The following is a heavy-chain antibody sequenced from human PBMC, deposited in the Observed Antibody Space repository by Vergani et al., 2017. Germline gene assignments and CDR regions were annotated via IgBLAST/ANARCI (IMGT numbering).Heavy chain of an antibody. CDR1: GYSFTNYW. Sequence: EVQLVQSGAEVKKPGESLKISCQLSGYSFTNYWIGWVRQMPGKGLEWMGIIHPADSDTRYSPSFQGQVTISVDKSISTAYLQRSSVRASDSAMYYCARLYGRDSSWSKYFDDWGQGTLVTVSS. CDR3: ARLYGRDSSWSKYFDD. CDR2: IHPADSDT. D-gene: IGHD3-22*01. V-gene: IGHV5-51*01. J-gene: IGHJ4*02.